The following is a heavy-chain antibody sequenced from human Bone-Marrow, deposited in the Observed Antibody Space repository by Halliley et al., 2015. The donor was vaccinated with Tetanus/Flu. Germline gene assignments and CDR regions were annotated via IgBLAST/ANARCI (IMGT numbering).Heavy chain of an antibody. J-gene: IGHJ5*02. CDR1: GGSISSYY. Sequence: TLSLTCAVSGGSISSYYWSWIRQPPGKRLEWLGHISDSGDTNYNPSLGGRVSISVDTSKNHFSLRLRAVTAADAALYYCARDSRYYSSDYFDDWFGPWGQGILVTVSS. V-gene: IGHV4-59*01. D-gene: IGHD3-22*01. CDR2: ISDSGDT. CDR3: ARDSRYYSSDYFDDWFGP.